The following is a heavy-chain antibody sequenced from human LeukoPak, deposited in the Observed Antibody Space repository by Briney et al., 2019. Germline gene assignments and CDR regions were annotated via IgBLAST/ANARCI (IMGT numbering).Heavy chain of an antibody. V-gene: IGHV3-30*18. J-gene: IGHJ4*02. D-gene: IGHD2-2*01. CDR2: ISYDGSNK. Sequence: GGSLRLSCAASGFTFSSYGMHWVRQAPGKGLEWVAVISYDGSNKYYADSVKGRFTISRDNSKNTLYLQMNSLRAEDTAVYYCAKDIRYCSSTSCPLDYWGRGTLVTVSS. CDR3: AKDIRYCSSTSCPLDY. CDR1: GFTFSSYG.